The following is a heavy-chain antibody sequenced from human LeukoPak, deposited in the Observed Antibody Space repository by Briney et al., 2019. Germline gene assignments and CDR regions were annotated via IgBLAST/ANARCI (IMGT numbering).Heavy chain of an antibody. Sequence: GSSVKVSCKASGGTFSSYAISWVRQAPGQGLEWMGGIIPIFGTANYAQKFQGRVTITTDESTSTAYMEPSSLRSEDTAVYYCARGHKYYYYYYMDVWGKGTTVTVSS. CDR1: GGTFSSYA. CDR2: IIPIFGTA. CDR3: ARGHKYYYYYYMDV. V-gene: IGHV1-69*05. J-gene: IGHJ6*03.